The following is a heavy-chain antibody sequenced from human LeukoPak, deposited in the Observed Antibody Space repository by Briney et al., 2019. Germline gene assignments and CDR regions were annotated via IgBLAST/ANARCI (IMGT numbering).Heavy chain of an antibody. CDR2: IYYSGST. D-gene: IGHD1-26*01. CDR3: ARHGASRSHLYYYHY. CDR1: GGSATSYK. V-gene: IGHV4-59*08. J-gene: IGHJ4*02. Sequence: SETLSLTCTDSGGSATSYKWSTIRQTPGKGLEWIGYIYYSGSTNYNPSLKSRVTISVDTSKNQFSLKLSSVTAADTAVYFCARHGASRSHLYYYHYWGQGTLVTVSS.